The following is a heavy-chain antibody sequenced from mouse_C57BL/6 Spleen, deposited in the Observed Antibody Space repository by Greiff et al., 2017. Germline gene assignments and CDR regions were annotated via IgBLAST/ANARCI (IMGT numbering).Heavy chain of an antibody. Sequence: QVQLQQSGPGLVAPSQSLSITCTVSGFSLTSYGVSWVRQPPGKGLEWLGVIWGDGSTNYHSALISRLSISKDNSKSQVFLKLNSLQTDDTATYYCAKKGIYYDYDGPYYAMDYWGQGTSVTVSS. CDR3: AKKGIYYDYDGPYYAMDY. J-gene: IGHJ4*01. D-gene: IGHD2-4*01. CDR2: IWGDGST. CDR1: GFSLTSYG. V-gene: IGHV2-3*01.